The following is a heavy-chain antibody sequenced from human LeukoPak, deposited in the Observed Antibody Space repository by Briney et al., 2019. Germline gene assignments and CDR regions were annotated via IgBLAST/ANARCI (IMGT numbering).Heavy chain of an antibody. V-gene: IGHV3-74*01. CDR3: ARDCGLDY. Sequence: AGSLRLSCAASALTFSSYWMHWVRQAPRKGLLWVSRVNRNAYRPSYADSVKCRFTIPRDNAKNTLYLQMNSLKAEDTAVYSCARDCGLDYWGQGTLVTVSS. CDR2: VNRNAYRP. J-gene: IGHJ4*02. CDR1: ALTFSSYW. D-gene: IGHD6-25*01.